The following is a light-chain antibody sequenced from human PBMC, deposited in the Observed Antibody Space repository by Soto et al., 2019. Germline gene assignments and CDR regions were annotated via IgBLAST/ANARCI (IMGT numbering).Light chain of an antibody. V-gene: IGKV3D-15*01. CDR2: GAS. Sequence: EILMTQSPATLSVSPGERATLSCRASQSVRSNLAWYQQKPGQTPRILIYGASTRATGIPARFSGSGSGTEFTLTISSLEPEDFAVYYCQQRSNWPTFGQGTRLEI. CDR1: QSVRSN. CDR3: QQRSNWPT. J-gene: IGKJ5*01.